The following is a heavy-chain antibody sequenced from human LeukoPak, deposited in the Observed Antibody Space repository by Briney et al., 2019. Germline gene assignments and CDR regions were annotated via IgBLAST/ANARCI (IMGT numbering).Heavy chain of an antibody. CDR1: GDSISYYY. CDR2: IYYSGST. Sequence: PSETLSLTCTVSGDSISYYYWSWIRQPPGKGLEWIGYIYYSGSTNYNPSLKNRVTISVDTSKNQFSLKLNSVTAADTAVYYCARSLADFWSGYLDYWGQGTLVTVSS. D-gene: IGHD3-3*01. J-gene: IGHJ4*02. CDR3: ARSLADFWSGYLDY. V-gene: IGHV4-59*01.